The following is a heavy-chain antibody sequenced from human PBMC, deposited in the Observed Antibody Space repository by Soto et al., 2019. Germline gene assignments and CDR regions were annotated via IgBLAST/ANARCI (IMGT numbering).Heavy chain of an antibody. Sequence: GGSLRLCCAAAGFTCCTYTMSWVRQAPGKGPEWVAGFYGGGSTSTFYADSVKGRFTISRDNSKNSLFLQMTSLRAEDAAVYYCTKDRHPDGIWSFDCWGQGTLVTVSS. CDR1: GFTCCTYT. D-gene: IGHD3-3*01. CDR2: FYGGGSTST. CDR3: TKDRHPDGIWSFDC. J-gene: IGHJ4*02. V-gene: IGHV3-23*01.